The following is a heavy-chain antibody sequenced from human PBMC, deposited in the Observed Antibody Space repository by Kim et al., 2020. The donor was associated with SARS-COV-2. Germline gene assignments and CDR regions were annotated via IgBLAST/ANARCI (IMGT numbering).Heavy chain of an antibody. CDR3: ARDGPLLRYFDWLLWD. CDR1: GYTFTGYY. Sequence: ASVKVSCKASGYTFTGYYMHWVRQAPGQGLEWMGRINPNSGGTNYAQKFQGRVTMTRDTSISTAYMELSRLRSDDTAVYYCARDGPLLRYFDWLLWDWGQGTLVTVSS. D-gene: IGHD3-9*01. J-gene: IGHJ4*02. CDR2: INPNSGGT. V-gene: IGHV1-2*06.